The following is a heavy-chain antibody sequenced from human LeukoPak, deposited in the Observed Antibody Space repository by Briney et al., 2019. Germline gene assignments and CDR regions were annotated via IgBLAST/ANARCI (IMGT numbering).Heavy chain of an antibody. V-gene: IGHV3-53*01. CDR2: IYGGGST. CDR1: GFTVSTNY. Sequence: GGSLRLSCAASGFTVSTNYMNWVRRAPGKGLEWVSVIYGGGSTYYADSVKGRFTISRDNSKNTLYLQMNSLRAEDTAMYYCARDRHRPDIWGQGTMVTVSS. J-gene: IGHJ3*02. D-gene: IGHD2-21*01. CDR3: ARDRHRPDI.